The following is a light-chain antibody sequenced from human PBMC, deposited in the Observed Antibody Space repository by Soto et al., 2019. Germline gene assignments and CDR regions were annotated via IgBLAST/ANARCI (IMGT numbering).Light chain of an antibody. Sequence: DIQMTQSPSSLSASVGDRVTITCRSSQNINNYLNWYQQRPGKAPKVIIYDASSLQSGVPSRFSGNGSGTDFTLTISSLQPEDSATYYCQQGFSAPPWTFGQGTKVEI. CDR1: QNINNY. V-gene: IGKV1-39*01. CDR2: DAS. CDR3: QQGFSAPPWT. J-gene: IGKJ1*01.